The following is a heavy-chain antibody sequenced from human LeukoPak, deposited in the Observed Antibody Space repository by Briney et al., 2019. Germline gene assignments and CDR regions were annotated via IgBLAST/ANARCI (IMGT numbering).Heavy chain of an antibody. CDR2: MNPNSGNT. Sequence: ASVKVSCKASGYTFTSYDINWVRQATGQGLEWMGWMNPNSGNTGYAQKLQGRVTMTRNTSISTAYMELSSLRSEDTAVYYCAMTMVVTRDAFDIWGQGTMVTVSS. V-gene: IGHV1-8*01. J-gene: IGHJ3*02. CDR1: GYTFTSYD. D-gene: IGHD4-23*01. CDR3: AMTMVVTRDAFDI.